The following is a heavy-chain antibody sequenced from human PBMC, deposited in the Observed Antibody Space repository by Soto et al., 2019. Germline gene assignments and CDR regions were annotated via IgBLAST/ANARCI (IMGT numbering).Heavy chain of an antibody. V-gene: IGHV4-34*01. CDR2: INHSGST. J-gene: IGHJ4*02. CDR3: ARGAAKWELRSGFDY. D-gene: IGHD1-26*01. CDR1: GGSFSGYY. Sequence: QVQLQQWGAGLLKPSETLSLTCAVYGGSFSGYYWSWIRQPPGKGLEWIGEINHSGSTNYNPSLKSRVTISVDTSKNQFSLKLSSVTAADTAVYYCARGAAKWELRSGFDYWGQGTLVTVSS.